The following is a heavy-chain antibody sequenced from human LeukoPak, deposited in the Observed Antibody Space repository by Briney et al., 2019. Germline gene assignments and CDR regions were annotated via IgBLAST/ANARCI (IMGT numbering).Heavy chain of an antibody. D-gene: IGHD3-22*01. CDR3: ARLWDSSGYPRQSPVDV. CDR1: GYTFTGYY. Sequence: ASVKVSCKASGYTFTGYYMHWVRQAPGQGLEWMGWINPNSGGTNYAQKFQGRVTMTRDTSISTAYMELSRLRSDDTAVYYCARLWDSSGYPRQSPVDVWGKGTTVTVSS. CDR2: INPNSGGT. V-gene: IGHV1-2*02. J-gene: IGHJ6*04.